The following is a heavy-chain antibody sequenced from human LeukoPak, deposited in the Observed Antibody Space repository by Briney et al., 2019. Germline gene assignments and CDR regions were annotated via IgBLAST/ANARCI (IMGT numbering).Heavy chain of an antibody. Sequence: ASVKASCKASGYTFTSYDINWVRQVTGQGLEWMGWMNPKSGDTGYAQKFQGRVTITRNTSISTAYMEVSSLRYEDTAVYYCARRAVDNSYYYYMDVWGKGTTVTVSS. CDR2: MNPKSGDT. D-gene: IGHD6-19*01. J-gene: IGHJ6*03. V-gene: IGHV1-8*03. CDR1: GYTFTSYD. CDR3: ARRAVDNSYYYYMDV.